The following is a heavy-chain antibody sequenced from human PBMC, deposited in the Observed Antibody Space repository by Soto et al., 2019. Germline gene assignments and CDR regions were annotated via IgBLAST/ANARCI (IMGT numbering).Heavy chain of an antibody. J-gene: IGHJ6*02. CDR1: GGSISGYY. Sequence: SETLSLTCTVSGGSISGYYWSWIRQPPGKGLEWIGEINHSGSTNYNPSLKSRVTISVDTSKNQFSLKLSSVTAADTAVYYCARGWKYYYDSSGYYYHYYYYGMDVWGQGTTVTVSS. CDR3: ARGWKYYYDSSGYYYHYYYYGMDV. CDR2: INHSGST. V-gene: IGHV4-34*01. D-gene: IGHD3-22*01.